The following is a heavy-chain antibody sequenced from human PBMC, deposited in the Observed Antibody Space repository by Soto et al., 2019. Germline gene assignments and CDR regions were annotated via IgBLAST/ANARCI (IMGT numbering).Heavy chain of an antibody. J-gene: IGHJ6*03. CDR1: GYSFTSYW. Sequence: GESLKISCKGSGYSFTSYWIGWVRQMPGKGLEWMGIIYPGDSDTRYSPSFQGQVTISADKSISTAYLQWSSLKASDTAMYYCARHRGAVAGALSAGPAYMDVWGKGTTVTVSS. CDR2: IYPGDSDT. D-gene: IGHD6-19*01. V-gene: IGHV5-51*01. CDR3: ARHRGAVAGALSAGPAYMDV.